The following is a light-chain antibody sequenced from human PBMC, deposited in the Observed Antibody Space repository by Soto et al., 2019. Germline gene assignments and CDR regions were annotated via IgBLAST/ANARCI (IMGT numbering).Light chain of an antibody. V-gene: IGKV3-20*01. Sequence: ETVLTQSPGTLSLSPGERATLSGRASQSVSTTYLAWYQQKPGQSPSLLIYGTSNRATGIPDRFSGSGSGTDFTLTISRLEPEDFAVYYCQQYGMSRWTFGQGTKVEVK. CDR2: GTS. CDR3: QQYGMSRWT. J-gene: IGKJ1*01. CDR1: QSVSTTY.